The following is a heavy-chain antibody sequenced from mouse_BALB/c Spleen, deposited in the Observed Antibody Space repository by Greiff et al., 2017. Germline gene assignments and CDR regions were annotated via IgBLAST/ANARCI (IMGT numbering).Heavy chain of an antibody. V-gene: IGHV1-63*02. CDR1: GYTFTNYW. D-gene: IGHD2-10*02. CDR3: AREGREYGNYEDYYAMDY. CDR2: IYPGGGYT. Sequence: VKLMESGAELVRPGTSVKISCKASGYTFTNYWLGWVKQRPGHGLEWIGDIYPGGGYTNYNEKFKGKATLTADTSSSTAYMQLSSLTSEDSAVYFCAREGREYGNYEDYYAMDYWGQGTSVTVSS. J-gene: IGHJ4*01.